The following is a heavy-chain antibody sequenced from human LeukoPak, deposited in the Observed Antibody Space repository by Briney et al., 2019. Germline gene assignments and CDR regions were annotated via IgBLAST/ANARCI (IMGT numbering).Heavy chain of an antibody. V-gene: IGHV3-23*01. CDR3: ARRLRYCSSTSCYSGAIDY. D-gene: IGHD2-2*01. CDR2: IIGSGSST. J-gene: IGHJ4*02. CDR1: GFTFSSYG. Sequence: PGGSLRLSCAASGFTFSSYGMSWVRQAPGKGLQWVSVIIGSGSSTYYADSVKGRFTISRDNARNTLYLQMNSLRAEDTAVYYCARRLRYCSSTSCYSGAIDYWGQGTLVTVSS.